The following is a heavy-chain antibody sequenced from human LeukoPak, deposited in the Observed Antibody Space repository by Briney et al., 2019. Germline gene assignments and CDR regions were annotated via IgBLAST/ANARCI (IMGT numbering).Heavy chain of an antibody. CDR1: GYTFTGYY. CDR3: ARDGRLGSSGYYDYYYYYMDV. Sequence: ASVKVSCKASGYTFTGYYMHWVRQAPGQGLEWMGWINPNSGGTNYAQKFQGRVTMTRDTSISTAYMELSRLRSDDTAVYYCARDGRLGSSGYYDYYYYYMDVWGKGTTVTVSS. V-gene: IGHV1-2*02. CDR2: INPNSGGT. D-gene: IGHD3-22*01. J-gene: IGHJ6*03.